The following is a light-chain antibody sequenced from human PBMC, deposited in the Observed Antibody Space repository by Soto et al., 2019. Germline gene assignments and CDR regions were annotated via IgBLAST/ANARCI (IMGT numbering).Light chain of an antibody. J-gene: IGLJ1*01. CDR3: SSWDDILNGYV. V-gene: IGLV1-44*01. CDR2: SNS. Sequence: QSVLTQPPSTSGTPGQRVTISCSGSSSNIGGNTVTWYQQLPGAAPKLLIFSNSLRPSGIPDRFSGSKSGTSASLAISGLQSEDEADYSCSSWDDILNGYVFGTGTKVTVL. CDR1: SSNIGGNT.